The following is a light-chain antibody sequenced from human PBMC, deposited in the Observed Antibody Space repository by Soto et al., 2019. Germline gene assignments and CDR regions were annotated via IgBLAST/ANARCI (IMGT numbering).Light chain of an antibody. CDR2: EVS. CDR3: NSYTSKSTGV. Sequence: QSALTQPDSVSGSPGQSITISCTGTSSDVGGYNYVSWYQQHPGKAPKLIIYEVSNRPSGVSNRFSGSKSGNTASLTISGLQAEDEADYYCNSYTSKSTGVVGTGTKLTVL. CDR1: SSDVGGYNY. V-gene: IGLV2-14*01. J-gene: IGLJ1*01.